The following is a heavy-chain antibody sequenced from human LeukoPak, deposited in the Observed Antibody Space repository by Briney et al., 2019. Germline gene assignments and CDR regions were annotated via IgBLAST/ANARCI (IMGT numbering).Heavy chain of an antibody. CDR1: NGSITSYY. J-gene: IGHJ5*02. CDR2: VYYSGTT. Sequence: SETLSLTCNVSNGSITSYYGAWIRQSPRKGLEWIGYVYYSGTTNYNPSLKSRVTISVDTSKNQFSLKLSSVTTADTAVYYCARGAGYASRNWFDPWGHGILVTVSS. V-gene: IGHV4-59*01. D-gene: IGHD3-10*01. CDR3: ARGAGYASRNWFDP.